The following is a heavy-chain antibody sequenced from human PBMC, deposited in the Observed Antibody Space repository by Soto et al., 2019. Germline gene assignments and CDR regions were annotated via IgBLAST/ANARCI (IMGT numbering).Heavy chain of an antibody. D-gene: IGHD6-6*01. CDR3: ACPNSSSSTKYYYYYMDV. Sequence: SVKVSCKASGGTFSIYTISWVRQAPGQGLEWMGRIIPILGIANYAQKFQGRVTITADKSTSTAYMELSSLRSEDTAVYYCACPNSSSSTKYYYYYMDVWGKGTTVTVSS. V-gene: IGHV1-69*02. CDR2: IIPILGIA. CDR1: GGTFSIYT. J-gene: IGHJ6*03.